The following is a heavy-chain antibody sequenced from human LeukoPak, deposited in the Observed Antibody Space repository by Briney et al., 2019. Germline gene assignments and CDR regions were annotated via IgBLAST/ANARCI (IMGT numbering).Heavy chain of an antibody. CDR1: GGSIGSYY. CDR3: AKLEPHYYDSNGYYWFDP. CDR2: IYTSGST. J-gene: IGHJ5*02. Sequence: PSETLSLTCTVSGGSIGSYYWSWIRQPPGKGLEWIGYIYTSGSTNYNPSLTSRVTISVDTSKNQFSLSLSSVTAADTAVYYCAKLEPHYYDSNGYYWFDPWGQGTLVTVSS. D-gene: IGHD3-22*01. V-gene: IGHV4-4*09.